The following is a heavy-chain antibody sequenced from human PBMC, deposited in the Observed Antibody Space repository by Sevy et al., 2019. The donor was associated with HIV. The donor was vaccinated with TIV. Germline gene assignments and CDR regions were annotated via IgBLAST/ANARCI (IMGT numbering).Heavy chain of an antibody. CDR2: ISGSGTST. J-gene: IGHJ4*02. D-gene: IGHD3-3*01. CDR1: GFTFRNFW. V-gene: IGHV3-23*01. Sequence: GGSLRLSCAVSGFTFRNFWMSWVRQAPGKGLEWVSGISGSGTSTYYTASVKGRFTISRDNSKNTVYLQMNNLRAEDTAVYYCGKVSIFGVGGFYDYWGQGTLVTVSS. CDR3: GKVSIFGVGGFYDY.